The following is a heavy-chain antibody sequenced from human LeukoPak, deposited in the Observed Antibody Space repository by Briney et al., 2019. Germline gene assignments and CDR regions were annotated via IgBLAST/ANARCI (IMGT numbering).Heavy chain of an antibody. CDR3: ARGVRYYYDSSGLSRYYFDY. Sequence: SETLSLTCTVSGGSISSYYWSWIRQPPGKGLEWIGYIYYSGSTNYNPSLKSRVTISVDTSKNQFSLKLSSVTAADTAVYYCARGVRYYYDSSGLSRYYFDYWGQGTLVTVSS. D-gene: IGHD3-22*01. J-gene: IGHJ4*02. CDR2: IYYSGST. V-gene: IGHV4-59*01. CDR1: GGSISSYY.